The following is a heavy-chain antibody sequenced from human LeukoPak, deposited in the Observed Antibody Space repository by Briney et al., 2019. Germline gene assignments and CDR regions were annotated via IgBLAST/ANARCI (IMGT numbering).Heavy chain of an antibody. J-gene: IGHJ6*02. Sequence: GGSLRLSCAASGFTFDDYAMPWVRQAPGKGLEWVSGISWNSGSIGYADSVKGRFTISRDNAKNSLYLQMNSLRAEDTALYYCAKDTSSGWYSDYYYGMDVWGQGTTVTVSS. CDR1: GFTFDDYA. D-gene: IGHD6-19*01. CDR3: AKDTSSGWYSDYYYGMDV. V-gene: IGHV3-9*01. CDR2: ISWNSGSI.